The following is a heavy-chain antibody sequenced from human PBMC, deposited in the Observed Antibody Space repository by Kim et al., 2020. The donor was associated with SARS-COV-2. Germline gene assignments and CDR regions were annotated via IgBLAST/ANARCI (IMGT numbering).Heavy chain of an antibody. CDR2: IRGKANSYAT. D-gene: IGHD3-10*01. V-gene: IGHV3-73*01. Sequence: GGSLRLSCAASGFTFSGSPMHWVRQASGKGLEWVGRIRGKANSYATAYAASLKGRFTISRDDSKNTAYLQMNSLKTEDTAVYYCTPYYGSGVGNYWGQGTLVTVSS. CDR3: TPYYGSGVGNY. J-gene: IGHJ4*02. CDR1: GFTFSGSP.